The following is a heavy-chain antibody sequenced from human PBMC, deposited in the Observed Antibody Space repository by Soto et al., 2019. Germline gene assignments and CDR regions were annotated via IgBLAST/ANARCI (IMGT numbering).Heavy chain of an antibody. Sequence: SSVTLSLTCTVSGGSISSGDYYWSWIRQPPGKGLEWIGYIYYSGSTYYNPSLKSRVTISIDTSKNQFSLTLSSVPAADPAVYCCARGSGSYYYSSGYPDYWIKRTLGTAAS. CDR3: ARGSGSYYYSSGYPDY. D-gene: IGHD3-22*01. J-gene: IGHJ4*02. V-gene: IGHV4-30-4*01. CDR1: GGSISSGDYY. CDR2: IYYSGST.